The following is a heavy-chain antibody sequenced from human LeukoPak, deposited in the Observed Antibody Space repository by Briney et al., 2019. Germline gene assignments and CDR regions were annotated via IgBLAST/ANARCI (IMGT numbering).Heavy chain of an antibody. V-gene: IGHV1-18*01. CDR3: ARASLHYYGSGSYGLDV. CDR1: GYTFTSYG. D-gene: IGHD3-10*01. J-gene: IGHJ6*02. Sequence: GASVKVSCKASGYTFTSYGITWVRQAPGQGLEWMGWIAAYNGITNYAQKVQGRVSMTTDTSTSTAYMELRSLRSDDTAVYFCARASLHYYGSGSYGLDVWGQGTTVTVSS. CDR2: IAAYNGIT.